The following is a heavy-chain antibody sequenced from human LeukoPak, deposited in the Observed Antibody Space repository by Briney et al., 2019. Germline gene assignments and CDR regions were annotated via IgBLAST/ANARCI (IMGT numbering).Heavy chain of an antibody. Sequence: GGSLRLSCAASGFTFSGYYMSWIRQAPGKGLEWVSYISSSGSTICYADSVKGRFTISRDNAKNSLYLQMNSLGAEDTAVYYCARPGYCSSTSCGKHSHYYMDVWGKGTTVTVSS. V-gene: IGHV3-11*04. CDR3: ARPGYCSSTSCGKHSHYYMDV. CDR2: ISSSGSTI. J-gene: IGHJ6*03. D-gene: IGHD2-2*01. CDR1: GFTFSGYY.